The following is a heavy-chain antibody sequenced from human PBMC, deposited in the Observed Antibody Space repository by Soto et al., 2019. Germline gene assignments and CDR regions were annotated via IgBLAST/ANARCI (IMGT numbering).Heavy chain of an antibody. J-gene: IGHJ3*02. V-gene: IGHV4-39*01. CDR1: GVSISSNNCY. D-gene: IGHD3-10*01. CDR2: IFYTGST. CDR3: ARQGKGGGSGIGTFDI. Sequence: SETLSLTCSVSGVSISSNNCYWGWIRQPPGKGLEWIGNIFYTGSTYYNPSLKSRVTISVDTSKNQFSLKLGSVTVADTAVYYCARQGKGGGSGIGTFDIWGQGTMVTVSS.